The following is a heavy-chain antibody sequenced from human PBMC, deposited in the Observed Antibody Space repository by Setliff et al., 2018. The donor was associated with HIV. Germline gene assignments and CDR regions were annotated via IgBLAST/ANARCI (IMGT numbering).Heavy chain of an antibody. CDR3: ARDEPKNTEAAPGY. Sequence: ASVKVSCKVSGYTLSELSMHWVRQAPGEGLEWMGGFDPEDGETIYAEKFQGRVTMTEDTATETAYMELSSLRSEDTAVYYCARDEPKNTEAAPGYWGQGTLVTVSS. V-gene: IGHV1-24*01. D-gene: IGHD6-6*01. J-gene: IGHJ4*02. CDR2: FDPEDGET. CDR1: GYTLSELS.